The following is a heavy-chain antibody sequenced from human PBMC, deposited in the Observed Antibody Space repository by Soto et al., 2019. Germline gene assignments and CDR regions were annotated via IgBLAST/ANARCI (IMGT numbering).Heavy chain of an antibody. D-gene: IGHD3-22*01. CDR3: AGGVVIYYYGMDV. CDR1: GGTFSSYA. V-gene: IGHV1-69*13. Sequence: RASVKVSCKASGGTFSSYAISWVRQAPGQGLEWMGGIIPIFGTANYAQKFQGRVTITADESTSTAYMELSSLRSEDTAVYYCAGGVVIYYYGMDVWGQGTRVTVSS. J-gene: IGHJ6*02. CDR2: IIPIFGTA.